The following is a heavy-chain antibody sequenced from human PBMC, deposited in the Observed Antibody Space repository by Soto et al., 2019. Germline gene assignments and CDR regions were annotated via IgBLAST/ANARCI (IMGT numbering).Heavy chain of an antibody. D-gene: IGHD3-22*01. CDR2: IIPIFGTA. V-gene: IGHV1-69*13. J-gene: IGHJ3*02. Sequence: GASVKVSCKASGGTFSSYAISWVRQAPGQGLEWMGGIIPIFGTANYAQKFQGGVTITADESTSTAYMELSSLRSEDTAVYYCARDPTYYYDSSGYYGDAFDIWGQGTMVTVS. CDR3: ARDPTYYYDSSGYYGDAFDI. CDR1: GGTFSSYA.